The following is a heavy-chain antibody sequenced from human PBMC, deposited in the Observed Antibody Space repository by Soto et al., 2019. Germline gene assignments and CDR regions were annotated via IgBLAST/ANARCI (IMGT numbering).Heavy chain of an antibody. D-gene: IGHD6-19*01. Sequence: GASVKVSCKASGYTFTSYYMHWVRQAPGQGLEWMGWINPNSGGTNYAQKFQGRVTMTRDTSISTAYMELSRLRSDDTAVYYCARDSSGWYVAFDMWGQGTMVTVSS. CDR1: GYTFTSYY. V-gene: IGHV1-2*02. CDR2: INPNSGGT. CDR3: ARDSSGWYVAFDM. J-gene: IGHJ3*02.